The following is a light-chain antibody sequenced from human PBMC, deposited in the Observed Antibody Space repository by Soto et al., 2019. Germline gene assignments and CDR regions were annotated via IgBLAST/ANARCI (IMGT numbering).Light chain of an antibody. CDR2: TGS. J-gene: IGKJ1*01. CDR3: QHTISFQPT. V-gene: IGKV1-12*01. Sequence: DIQMTQSTSSVSASVGDRVTITCRASQAIDSWLAWYQQKPGEAPKLLIFTGSLLHSGVPPRFSGSGSGTDFTLTISCLPPEDFATYYCQHTISFQPTFGQGTKV. CDR1: QAIDSW.